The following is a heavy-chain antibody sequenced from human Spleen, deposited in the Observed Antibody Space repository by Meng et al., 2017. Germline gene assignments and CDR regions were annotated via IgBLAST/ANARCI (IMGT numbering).Heavy chain of an antibody. J-gene: IGHJ5*02. CDR2: IGHSGIT. D-gene: IGHD6-19*01. Sequence: QPQLQESGPGLVKPSEALSLTCSVSGGSISTSGYYWGWIRHPPGKGLEWIGSIGHSGITYYTPSLKSRVTVSIDTSKSQFSLKLTSVTAADTAVYYCVRSSGWVRTGFDPWGQGTLVTVSS. CDR1: GGSISTSGYY. CDR3: VRSSGWVRTGFDP. V-gene: IGHV4-39*01.